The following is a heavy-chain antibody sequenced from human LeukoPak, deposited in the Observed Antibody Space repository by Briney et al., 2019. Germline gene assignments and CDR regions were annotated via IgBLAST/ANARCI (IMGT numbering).Heavy chain of an antibody. J-gene: IGHJ4*02. Sequence: GGSLRLSCAASGFTFSGSAMHWGRQAPGKRLETVSAISGDGGRVYYGDSVRGRFTISRDNSKNTLYLQMGSLRAEDMAVYYCARWVGTQLDFWGQGTLVTVSP. CDR1: GFTFSGSA. CDR2: ISGDGGRV. CDR3: ARWVGTQLDF. D-gene: IGHD1-14*01. V-gene: IGHV3-64*02.